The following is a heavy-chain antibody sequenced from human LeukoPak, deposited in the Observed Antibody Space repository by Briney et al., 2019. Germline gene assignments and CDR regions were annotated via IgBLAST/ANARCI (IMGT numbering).Heavy chain of an antibody. J-gene: IGHJ4*02. V-gene: IGHV1-69*01. CDR3: AKYSRYYYGSWSISYYDY. D-gene: IGHD3-10*01. CDR1: GGTFSSYA. CDR2: IIHIFGTA. Sequence: ASVKVSCKDSGGTFSSYAISWVRQAPGQGLEWMGGIIHIFGTAKYAQKFQGRVKITADESTSTAYMELSSLRSEDTAVYYCAKYSRYYYGSWSISYYDYWGQGTLVTVSS.